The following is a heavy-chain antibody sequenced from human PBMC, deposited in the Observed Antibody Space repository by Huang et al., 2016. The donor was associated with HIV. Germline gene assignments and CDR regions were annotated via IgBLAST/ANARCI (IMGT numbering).Heavy chain of an antibody. D-gene: IGHD6-19*01. J-gene: IGHJ5*02. V-gene: IGHV4-39*01. CDR3: ARPSSGWYGWFDP. Sequence: QLQLQESGPGLVKPSETLSLTCTVSGGSISSTRYYWGWIRQPPGKGLEWIGNIYYSGSAYYTPSLKSRVTISVDTSKNQFSLRLGSVTAADTAVYYCARPSSGWYGWFDPWGQGTLVTVSS. CDR1: GGSISSTRYY. CDR2: IYYSGSA.